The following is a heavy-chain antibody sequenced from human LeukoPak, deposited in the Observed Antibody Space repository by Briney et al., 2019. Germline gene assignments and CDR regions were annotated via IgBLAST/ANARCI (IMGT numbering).Heavy chain of an antibody. D-gene: IGHD1-14*01. CDR1: GFTVITND. CDR2: LYSDGNT. CDR3: ARGVEPLAANTLAY. J-gene: IGHJ4*02. Sequence: GGSLRLSCAASGFTVITNDMTWVRQAPGKGLEWVSVLYSDGNTKYADSVQGRFTISRDNSKNTLYLEMNSLSPADTAVYNCARGVEPLAANTLAYWGQGTLVTVSS. V-gene: IGHV3-53*01.